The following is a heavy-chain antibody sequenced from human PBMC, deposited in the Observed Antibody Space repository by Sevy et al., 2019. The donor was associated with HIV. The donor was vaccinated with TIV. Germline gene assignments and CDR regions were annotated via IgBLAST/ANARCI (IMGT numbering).Heavy chain of an antibody. Sequence: EGSLRLSCAASGFTFSDYYMSWIRQAPGKGLEWVSYISSGSSYTNYADSVKGRFSISRDNAKNSLYLQMNSLRAEDTAVYYCARDRRNYGGQYFDFWGQGTLVTVSS. J-gene: IGHJ4*02. V-gene: IGHV3-11*06. D-gene: IGHD4-17*01. CDR2: ISSGSSYT. CDR3: ARDRRNYGGQYFDF. CDR1: GFTFSDYY.